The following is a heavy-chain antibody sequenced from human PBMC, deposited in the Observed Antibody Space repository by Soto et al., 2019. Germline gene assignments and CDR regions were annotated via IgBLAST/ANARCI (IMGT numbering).Heavy chain of an antibody. CDR1: GGTFSSYA. Sequence: SVKVSCKASGGTFSSYAISWVRQAPGQGLEWMGGIIPIFGTANYAQKFQGRVTITADESTSTAYMELSSLRSEDTAVYYCARATVMITFGGVLDYYYYYYGMDVWGQGTTVTVSS. J-gene: IGHJ6*02. V-gene: IGHV1-69*13. CDR3: ARATVMITFGGVLDYYYYYYGMDV. D-gene: IGHD3-16*02. CDR2: IIPIFGTA.